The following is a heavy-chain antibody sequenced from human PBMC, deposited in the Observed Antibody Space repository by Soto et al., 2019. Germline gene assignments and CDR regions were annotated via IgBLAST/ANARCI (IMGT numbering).Heavy chain of an antibody. D-gene: IGHD3-22*01. J-gene: IGHJ6*02. CDR3: ARENYDSSGYYYYYYYGMDV. V-gene: IGHV3-33*01. Sequence: GGPLRLSCAASGFTFSSYGMHWVRQAPGKGLEWVAVIWYDGSNKYYADSVKGRFTISRDNSKNTLYLQMNSLRAEDTAVYYCARENYDSSGYYYYYYYGMDVWGQGTTVTVSS. CDR2: IWYDGSNK. CDR1: GFTFSSYG.